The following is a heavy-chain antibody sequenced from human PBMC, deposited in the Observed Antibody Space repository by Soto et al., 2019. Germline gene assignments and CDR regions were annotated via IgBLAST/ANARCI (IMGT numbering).Heavy chain of an antibody. J-gene: IGHJ6*02. Sequence: GGSLRLSCAASGFSFSDAWMNWVRQAPGRGLEWVGRIKSKTEGGTTDYAAPVRGRLTIARDESKKTLYLKMNSLKSEDTAVYYCTAEVSRGIVLRPRYVSEHYAMDVWGQGTTVTVSS. D-gene: IGHD2-15*01. CDR1: GFSFSDAW. CDR2: IKSKTEGGTT. CDR3: TAEVSRGIVLRPRYVSEHYAMDV. V-gene: IGHV3-15*07.